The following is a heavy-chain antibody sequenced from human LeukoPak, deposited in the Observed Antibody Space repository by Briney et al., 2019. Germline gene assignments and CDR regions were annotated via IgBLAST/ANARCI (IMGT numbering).Heavy chain of an antibody. CDR3: ARGAPLDGYFDY. V-gene: IGHV4-4*07. D-gene: IGHD2-2*03. CDR2: IYISGST. CDR1: GGSISSYY. J-gene: IGHJ4*02. Sequence: PSETLSLTCTVSGGSISSYYWSWIRQPAGKGLEWIGRIYISGSTYYNPSLKSRVTISVDTSKNQFSLKLSSVTAADTAVYYCARGAPLDGYFDYWGQGTLVTVSS.